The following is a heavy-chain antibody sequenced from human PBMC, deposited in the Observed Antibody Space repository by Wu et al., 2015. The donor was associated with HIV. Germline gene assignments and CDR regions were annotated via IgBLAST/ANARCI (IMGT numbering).Heavy chain of an antibody. V-gene: IGHV1-69-2*01. CDR3: ATAPRHDSSGYYLDAFDI. D-gene: IGHD3-22*01. Sequence: EVQLVQSGAEVKKPGATVKISCKVSGYTFTDYYMHWVQQAPGKGLEWMGLVDPEDGETIYAEKFQGRVTITADTSTDTAYMELSSLRSEDTAVYYCATAPRHDSSGYYLDAFDIWGQGTMVTVSS. CDR1: GYTFTDYY. CDR2: VDPEDGET. J-gene: IGHJ3*02.